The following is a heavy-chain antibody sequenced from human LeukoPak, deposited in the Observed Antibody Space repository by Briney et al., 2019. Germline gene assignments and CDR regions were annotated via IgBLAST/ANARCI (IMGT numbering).Heavy chain of an antibody. Sequence: SETLSLTCTVSGGSISSYYWSWIRQPPGKGLEWIGYIYYSGSTNYNPSLKSRVTISVGTSKNQFSLKLSSVTAADTAVYYCARSQGYYYDSSGYCWFDPWGQGTLVTVSS. J-gene: IGHJ5*02. D-gene: IGHD3-22*01. CDR3: ARSQGYYYDSSGYCWFDP. CDR2: IYYSGST. CDR1: GGSISSYY. V-gene: IGHV4-59*01.